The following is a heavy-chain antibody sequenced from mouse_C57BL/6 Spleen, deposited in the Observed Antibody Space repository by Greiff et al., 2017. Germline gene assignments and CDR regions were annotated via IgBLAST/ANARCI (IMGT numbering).Heavy chain of an antibody. J-gene: IGHJ4*01. D-gene: IGHD2-1*01. CDR3: ARSYYGGGYAMDD. V-gene: IGHV1-82*01. CDR2: FYPGDGDT. Sequence: QVQLQQSGPELVKPGASVKISCKASGYAFSSSWMNWVKQRPGKGLEWIGRFYPGDGDTNYNGKFKGKATLTADKSSSTAYMQLSRQTSEDSAVYCGARSYYGGGYAMDDWGQGTSVTVSS. CDR1: GYAFSSSW.